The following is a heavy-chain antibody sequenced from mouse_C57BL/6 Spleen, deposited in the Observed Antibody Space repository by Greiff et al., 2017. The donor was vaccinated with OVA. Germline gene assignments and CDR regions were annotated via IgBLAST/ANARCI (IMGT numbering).Heavy chain of an antibody. J-gene: IGHJ3*01. Sequence: EVQLVESGGGLVKPGGSLKLSCAASGFTFSSYALSWVRQTPEKRLEWVATISDGGSYTYYPDNVKGRFTISRDNAKNNLYMKRSHRKAEDTAMYYCARDRERYAGSSAWFAYWGQGTLVTVSA. CDR1: GFTFSSYA. V-gene: IGHV5-4*01. D-gene: IGHD1-1*01. CDR3: ARDRERYAGSSAWFAY. CDR2: ISDGGSYT.